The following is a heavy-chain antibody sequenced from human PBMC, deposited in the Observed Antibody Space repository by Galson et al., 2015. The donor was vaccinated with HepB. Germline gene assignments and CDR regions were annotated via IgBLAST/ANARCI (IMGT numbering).Heavy chain of an antibody. D-gene: IGHD6-6*01. V-gene: IGHV3-30*18. Sequence: SLRLSCAASGFTFSSYGMHWVRQAPGKGLEWVAVISYDGSNKYYADSVKGRFTISRDNSKNTLYLQMNSLRAEDTAVYYCAKGILEYSSSSFAFDIWGQGTMVTVSS. J-gene: IGHJ3*02. CDR3: AKGILEYSSSSFAFDI. CDR1: GFTFSSYG. CDR2: ISYDGSNK.